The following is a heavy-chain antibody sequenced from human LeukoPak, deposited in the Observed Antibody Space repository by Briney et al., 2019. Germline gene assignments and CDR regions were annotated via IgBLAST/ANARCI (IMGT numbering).Heavy chain of an antibody. CDR1: GGSISSYY. V-gene: IGHV4-59*08. J-gene: IGHJ5*02. D-gene: IGHD2-2*03. CDR3: ARHRGYCSSTSCSYNWFDP. Sequence: PSETLSLTCTVSGGSISSYYWSWIRQPPGKGLEWIGYIYYSGSTKYNPSLKSRVTMSVDTSKNRFSLKLSSVTAADTAVYYCARHRGYCSSTSCSYNWFDPWGQGTLVTVSS. CDR2: IYYSGST.